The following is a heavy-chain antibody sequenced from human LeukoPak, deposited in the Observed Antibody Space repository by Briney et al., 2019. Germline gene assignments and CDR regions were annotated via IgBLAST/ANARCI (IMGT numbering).Heavy chain of an antibody. Sequence: PSETLSLTCTVSGGSISSGGYYWSWIRQHPGKGLEWIGYIYYSGSTYYNPSLKSRVTISVDTSKNQFSLKLSSVTAADTAAYYCARVRLEGGAPFDLWGRGTLVTVSS. CDR1: GGSISSGGYY. V-gene: IGHV4-31*03. CDR2: IYYSGST. J-gene: IGHJ2*01. CDR3: ARVRLEGGAPFDL. D-gene: IGHD1-1*01.